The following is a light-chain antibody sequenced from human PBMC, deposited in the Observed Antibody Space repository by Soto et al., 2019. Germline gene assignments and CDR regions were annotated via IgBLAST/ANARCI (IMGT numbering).Light chain of an antibody. CDR3: SSYTTSITLV. V-gene: IGLV2-14*01. CDR2: EVS. CDR1: SSDVGGYNY. J-gene: IGLJ2*01. Sequence: SALTQPASVSGSPGQSITISCTGTSSDVGGYNYVSWYQQHPGKAPELMIYEVSNRPSGVSNRFSGSKSGNTASLTISGLQAEDEADYYCSSYTTSITLVFGGGTKVTVL.